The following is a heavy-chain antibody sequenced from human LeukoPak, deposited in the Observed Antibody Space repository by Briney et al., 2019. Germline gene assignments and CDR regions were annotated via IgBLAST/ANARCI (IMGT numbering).Heavy chain of an antibody. J-gene: IGHJ3*02. Sequence: PGGSLRLSCAASGFTFSGYWMHWVRQAPGKGLVWVSRINSDGSSTSYADSVKGRFTISRDNAKNTLYLQMNSLRAEDTAVYYCARVRAYSSGYYYDAFDIWGQGTMVTVSS. CDR3: ARVRAYSSGYYYDAFDI. CDR1: GFTFSGYW. V-gene: IGHV3-74*01. D-gene: IGHD3-22*01. CDR2: INSDGSST.